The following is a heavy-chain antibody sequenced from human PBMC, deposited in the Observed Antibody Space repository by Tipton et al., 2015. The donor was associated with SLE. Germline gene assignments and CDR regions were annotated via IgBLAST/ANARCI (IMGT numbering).Heavy chain of an antibody. J-gene: IGHJ1*01. D-gene: IGHD2-15*01. V-gene: IGHV4-38-2*01. Sequence: TLSLTCAVSGYSISSGYYWGWIRQPPGKGLEWIGSIYHSGSPYFNPSLKSRVTISVATSKNQLSLNLRFVTAADTAVYYCARMSCSGGSCYFASLAEYFQHWGQGTLVTVSS. CDR2: IYHSGSP. CDR1: GYSISSGYY. CDR3: ARMSCSGGSCYFASLAEYFQH.